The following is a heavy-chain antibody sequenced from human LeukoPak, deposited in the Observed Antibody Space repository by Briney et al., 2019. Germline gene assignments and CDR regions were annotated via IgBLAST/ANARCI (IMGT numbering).Heavy chain of an antibody. D-gene: IGHD6-6*01. CDR3: ARGGSPFDH. CDR1: GFTFSNHW. Sequence: GQSLRLSCVASGFTFSNHWMYWVRQTEKGLAWVAYIKHDGAVTVYVDSVKGRFTISRDNAKNTLYLEMNSLRAEDTAVYYCARGGSPFDHWGQGTLVTVSS. CDR2: IKHDGAVT. J-gene: IGHJ4*02. V-gene: IGHV3-7*01.